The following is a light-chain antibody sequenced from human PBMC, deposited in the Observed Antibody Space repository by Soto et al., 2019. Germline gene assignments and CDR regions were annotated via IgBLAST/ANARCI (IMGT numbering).Light chain of an antibody. CDR2: DAA. J-gene: IGKJ4*01. CDR3: QQRSKWPLT. CDR1: QSVSSC. Sequence: EIVLTQSPVTLSLSPGERATLSCRASQSVSSCLVCYQQKPGQSARLLIYDAAHRATGIPVRFSGGGSGTDFTLTISSLEPEDSAVYYCQQRSKWPLTFGQGTKVEIK. V-gene: IGKV3-11*01.